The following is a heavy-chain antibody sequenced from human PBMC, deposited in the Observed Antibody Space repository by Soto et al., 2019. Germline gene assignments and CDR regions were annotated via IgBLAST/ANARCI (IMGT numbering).Heavy chain of an antibody. D-gene: IGHD5-18*01. J-gene: IGHJ6*02. Sequence: SETLSLTCTISGDSINNYFWNWIRQPPGKGLEWIGYISYSGSTSYNPSLQSRVTISSDTSKNQLSLELSSVTAADTAVYYCARARQRDTGRGLDVWGQGTTVTVSS. CDR2: ISYSGST. CDR1: GDSINNYF. V-gene: IGHV4-59*01. CDR3: ARARQRDTGRGLDV.